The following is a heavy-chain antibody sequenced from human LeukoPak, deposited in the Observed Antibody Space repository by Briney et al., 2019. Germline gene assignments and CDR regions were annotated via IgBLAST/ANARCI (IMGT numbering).Heavy chain of an antibody. CDR3: ARGSLPGYYFDY. D-gene: IGHD1-14*01. V-gene: IGHV4-34*01. Sequence: SETLSLTCAVYGGSFSGYYWSWIRQPPGKGLEWIGEIHHSGSTNYNPSLRSRVTMSGDTSKNQVSLGLSSVTAADTAVYYCARGSLPGYYFDYWGQGTLVTVSS. J-gene: IGHJ4*02. CDR1: GGSFSGYY. CDR2: IHHSGST.